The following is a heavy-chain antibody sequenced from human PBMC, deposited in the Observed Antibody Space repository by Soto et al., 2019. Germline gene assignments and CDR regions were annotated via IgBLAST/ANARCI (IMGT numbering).Heavy chain of an antibody. CDR3: ARGSWEHVSGHYYMDV. D-gene: IGHD1-26*01. V-gene: IGHV6-1*01. CDR2: TYYRSKWYN. J-gene: IGHJ6*03. CDR1: GDSVSSNSAG. Sequence: SQTLSLTFDISGDSVSSNSAGWNLIRQTPSRGLEWLGRTYYRSKWYNNYAASVKSRVSVNPDTAKKQFSLQLNSVTPEDTAVYYCARGSWEHVSGHYYMDVWGKGPTVTVSS.